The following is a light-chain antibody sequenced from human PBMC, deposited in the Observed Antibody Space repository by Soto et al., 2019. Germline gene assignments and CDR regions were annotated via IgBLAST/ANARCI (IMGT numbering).Light chain of an antibody. Sequence: QSALTQPRSVSGSPGQSVTISCTGTSSDVGAYNYVSWFQHHPGKAPKLMIYDVSKRPSGVPDRFSGSKSANTASLTISGLQADDEADYYCCSYAGSYTHYVFATGTKLTVL. CDR3: CSYAGSYTHYV. CDR2: DVS. V-gene: IGLV2-11*01. CDR1: SSDVGAYNY. J-gene: IGLJ1*01.